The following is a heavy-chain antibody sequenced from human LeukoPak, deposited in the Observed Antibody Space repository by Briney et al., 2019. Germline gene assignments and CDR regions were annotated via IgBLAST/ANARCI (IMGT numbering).Heavy chain of an antibody. J-gene: IGHJ4*02. CDR1: GFTFGDYY. V-gene: IGHV3-11*01. CDR2: ISSGAST. Sequence: KVGGSLRLSCAASGFTFGDYYMSWIRQAPGKGLEWVSYISSGASTYYADSVKGRFTISRDNSKNTLYLQMNSLRAEDTAVYYCAKDCVAVAGGVLGYWGQGTLVTVSS. D-gene: IGHD6-19*01. CDR3: AKDCVAVAGGVLGY.